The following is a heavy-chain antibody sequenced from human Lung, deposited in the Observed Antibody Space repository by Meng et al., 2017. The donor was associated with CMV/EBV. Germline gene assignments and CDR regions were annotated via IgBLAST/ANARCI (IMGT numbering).Heavy chain of an antibody. CDR3: AKFLSLEPDDAFDI. J-gene: IGHJ3*02. V-gene: IGHV3-30*02. Sequence: GGSXRLXXAASGFTFKNYDIHWVRQAPGKGLEWVALIRSDGNEKYYADSVKGRFTISRDNFKNTLYLQMKSLRGEDTAVYYCAKFLSLEPDDAFDIWGQGAXVTVSS. CDR1: GFTFKNYD. CDR2: IRSDGNEK. D-gene: IGHD3-3*01.